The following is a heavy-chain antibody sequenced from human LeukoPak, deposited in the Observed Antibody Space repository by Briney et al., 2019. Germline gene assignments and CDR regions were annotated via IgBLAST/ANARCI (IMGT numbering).Heavy chain of an antibody. CDR3: ARAYDFWSGYSNFDY. CDR1: GFTFTSYA. J-gene: IGHJ4*02. V-gene: IGHV3-23*01. CDR2: ISGSGVTT. D-gene: IGHD3-3*01. Sequence: GGSLRLSCAVSGFTFTSYAMSWVRQAPGKGLEWVSAISGSGVTTYYADSVKGRFTISRDNSKNTLYLQMNSLRAEDTAVYYCARAYDFWSGYSNFDYWGQGTLVTVSS.